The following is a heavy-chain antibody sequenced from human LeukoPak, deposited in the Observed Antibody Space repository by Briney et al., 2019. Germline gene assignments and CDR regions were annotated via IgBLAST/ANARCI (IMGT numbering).Heavy chain of an antibody. V-gene: IGHV3-23*01. CDR1: GSTFSSNA. CDR3: AKIRRLITMVRGDFDY. CDR2: FSGSGGST. D-gene: IGHD3-10*01. Sequence: GGSLRPSCAASGSTFSSNAMSWFRQAPGKGREWFPVFSGSGGSTYYADSVKGRFTISRDNSKNTLYLQMNSLRAEDTAVYYCAKIRRLITMVRGDFDYWGQGTLVTVSS. J-gene: IGHJ4*02.